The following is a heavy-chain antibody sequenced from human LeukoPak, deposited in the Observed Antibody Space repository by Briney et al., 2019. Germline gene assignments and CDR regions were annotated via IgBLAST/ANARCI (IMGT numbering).Heavy chain of an antibody. CDR1: GASMTSSNW. CDR3: AKPLCASGSYHFDS. Sequence: SGTLSLTCAISGASMTSSNWWSWVRQPPGKGLEWIGEISHSGSTNYNPSLKSRVTISVDKSKTQFSLKVNSVTAADTAVYYCAKPLCASGSYHFDSWGQGTLVTVSS. CDR2: ISHSGST. D-gene: IGHD3-10*01. J-gene: IGHJ4*02. V-gene: IGHV4-4*02.